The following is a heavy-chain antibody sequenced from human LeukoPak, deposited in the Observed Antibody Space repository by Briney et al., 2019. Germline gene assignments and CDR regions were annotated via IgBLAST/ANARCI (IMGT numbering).Heavy chain of an antibody. V-gene: IGHV1-24*01. D-gene: IGHD2-2*01. Sequence: AASVKVSCKVSGYTLAELSIHWVRQAPGKGLEWMGGSNLDHGETVYAPNFQGRVTMTEETSTGTAYMEVSSLRSDDTAVYYCATEGKKQLLQGDAFDVWGQGTMISVSS. CDR1: GYTLAELS. CDR3: ATEGKKQLLQGDAFDV. CDR2: SNLDHGET. J-gene: IGHJ3*01.